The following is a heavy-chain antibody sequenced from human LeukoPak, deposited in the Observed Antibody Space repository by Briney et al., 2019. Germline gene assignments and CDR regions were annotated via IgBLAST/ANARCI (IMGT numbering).Heavy chain of an antibody. CDR2: INPNSGGT. V-gene: IGHV1-2*04. CDR3: ARAITMVRGVIHRGRDSWFDP. CDR1: GYTFTGYY. J-gene: IGHJ5*02. D-gene: IGHD3-10*01. Sequence: ASVKVSCKASGYTFTGYYMHWVRQAPGQGLEWMGWINPNSGGTNYAQKFQGWVTMTRDTSISTAYMELSRLRSDDTAVYYCARAITMVRGVIHRGRDSWFDPWGQGTLVTVSS.